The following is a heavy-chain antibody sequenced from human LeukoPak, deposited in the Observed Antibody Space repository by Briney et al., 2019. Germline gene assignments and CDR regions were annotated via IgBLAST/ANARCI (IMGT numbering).Heavy chain of an antibody. J-gene: IGHJ4*02. D-gene: IGHD3-22*01. CDR3: ARDYYDSSVEYYFDY. CDR1: GYTSTGYY. Sequence: SVKVSCKVSGYTSTGYYMHWVRQAPGQGLEWMGWINPNSGGTNYAQKFQGRVTMTRDTSISTAYMELSRLRSDDTAVYYCARDYYDSSVEYYFDYWGQGTLVTVSS. V-gene: IGHV1-2*02. CDR2: INPNSGGT.